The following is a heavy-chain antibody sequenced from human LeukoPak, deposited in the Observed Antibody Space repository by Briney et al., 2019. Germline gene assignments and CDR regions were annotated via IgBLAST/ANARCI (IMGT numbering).Heavy chain of an antibody. CDR3: AKSPNSFDFYYYMDV. D-gene: IGHD2/OR15-2a*01. V-gene: IGHV3-9*01. J-gene: IGHJ6*03. CDR2: ISWNSGSI. Sequence: GGSLRLSCAASGFTFNDYAMHWVRQASGKGLEWVSGISWNSGSIGYADFVKGRFTISRDNAKNSLYLQMNGLRPEDTALYYCAKSPNSFDFYYYMDVWGKGTTVTVSS. CDR1: GFTFNDYA.